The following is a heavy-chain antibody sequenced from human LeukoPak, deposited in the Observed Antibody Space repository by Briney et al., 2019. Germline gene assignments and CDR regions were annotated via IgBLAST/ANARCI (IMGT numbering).Heavy chain of an antibody. D-gene: IGHD3-10*01. J-gene: IGHJ4*02. CDR2: ISGRVDSE. V-gene: IGHV3-21*06. Sequence: GESLRLSCITSGFTFSTHTMNWLRQAPGKGLEWVSSISGRVDSEFYADSVKGRFIISRDTAKNSVYLQMNSLRAEDTAVYYCAREGNYYGSGSYRPYWGQGTLVTVSS. CDR3: AREGNYYGSGSYRPY. CDR1: GFTFSTHT.